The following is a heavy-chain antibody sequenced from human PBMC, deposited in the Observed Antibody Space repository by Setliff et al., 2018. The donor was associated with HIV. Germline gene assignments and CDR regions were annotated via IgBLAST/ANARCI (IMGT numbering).Heavy chain of an antibody. CDR2: NSAYNGNT. J-gene: IGHJ6*02. Sequence: ASVKVSCKASGYTFTSYDISWVRQAPGQGLEWMGWNSAYNGNTNYAQKLQGRVTMTTDTSTSTAYMELRSLRSDDTAVYYCAREIGDYYDSSGYYPPTDYYYGMDVWGQGTTVTVSS. D-gene: IGHD3-22*01. V-gene: IGHV1-18*01. CDR1: GYTFTSYD. CDR3: AREIGDYYDSSGYYPPTDYYYGMDV.